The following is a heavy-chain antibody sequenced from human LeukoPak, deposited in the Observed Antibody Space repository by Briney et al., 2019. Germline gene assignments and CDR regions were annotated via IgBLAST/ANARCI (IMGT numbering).Heavy chain of an antibody. Sequence: GGSLRLSCAASGFTFSSYAMSWARQAPGKGLEWVSSVSGSGTTYYADSVKGRFTISRDNSKNTLYLQMYSLRAEDTAVYYCATFLLWFGELLDNWFDPWGQGTLVTVSS. CDR3: ATFLLWFGELLDNWFDP. J-gene: IGHJ5*02. CDR1: GFTFSSYA. CDR2: VSGSGTT. D-gene: IGHD3-10*01. V-gene: IGHV3-23*01.